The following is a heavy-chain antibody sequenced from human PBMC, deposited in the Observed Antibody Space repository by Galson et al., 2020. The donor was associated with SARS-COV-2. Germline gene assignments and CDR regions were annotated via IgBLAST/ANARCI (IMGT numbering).Heavy chain of an antibody. J-gene: IGHJ4*02. CDR1: GFTFSSYS. CDR2: ISSSSSYI. D-gene: IGHD1-26*01. V-gene: IGHV3-21*01. CDR3: ARDPGRGSYAY. Sequence: GESLKISCAASGFTFSSYSMNWVRQAPGKGLEWVSSISSSSSYIYYADSVKGRFTISRDNAKNSLYLQMNSLRAEDTAVYYCARDPGRGSYAYWGQGTLVTVSS.